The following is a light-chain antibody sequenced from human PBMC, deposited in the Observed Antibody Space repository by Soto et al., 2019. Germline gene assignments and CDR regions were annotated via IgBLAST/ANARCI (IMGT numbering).Light chain of an antibody. Sequence: EIVLTQSPGTLSLSPGERATLSCRASESVTSNNLAWYQQKPGRTPRLFIYGASSRATGIPDRFSGSGSGTDFTLTIARLEPEDFAVYYCQYYGSSTNTFSQGTRLEIK. V-gene: IGKV3-20*01. CDR3: QYYGSSTNT. J-gene: IGKJ5*01. CDR2: GAS. CDR1: ESVTSNN.